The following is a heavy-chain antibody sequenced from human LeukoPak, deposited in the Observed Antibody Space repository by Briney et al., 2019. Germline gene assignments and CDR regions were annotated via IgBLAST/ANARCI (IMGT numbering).Heavy chain of an antibody. CDR2: IITDRSTT. J-gene: IGHJ4*02. D-gene: IGHD2-21*01. Sequence: GVPLRLSCAASGFSFSSYWMHWVRRAPGKGLVWVSRIITDRSTTSYADSVKGRITISRDNAKNTLYLQMSSLRVEDTGIYYCARVSHMAYDYWGQGTLVTVST. CDR1: GFSFSSYW. CDR3: ARVSHMAYDY. V-gene: IGHV3-74*03.